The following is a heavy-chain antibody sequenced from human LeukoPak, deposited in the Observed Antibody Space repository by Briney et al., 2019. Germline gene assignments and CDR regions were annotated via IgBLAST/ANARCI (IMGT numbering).Heavy chain of an antibody. CDR2: ISAYNGDT. Sequence: GASVKVSCKASGYMFISYGISWVRQAPGQGLEWMGWISAYNGDTNFPQKFQGRVTMTTDTSTSTAYMELRSLRSDDTAVYYCAREACSSTSCLDYWGQGTLVTVPS. J-gene: IGHJ4*02. D-gene: IGHD2-2*01. V-gene: IGHV1-18*01. CDR1: GYMFISYG. CDR3: AREACSSTSCLDY.